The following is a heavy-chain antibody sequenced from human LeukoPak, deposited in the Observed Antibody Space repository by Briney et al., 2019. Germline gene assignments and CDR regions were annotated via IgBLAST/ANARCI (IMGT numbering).Heavy chain of an antibody. D-gene: IGHD6-19*01. CDR3: ARSSSSGWGFRFDP. V-gene: IGHV4-4*07. CDR2: ISTSGST. CDR1: GGSISSYY. J-gene: IGHJ5*02. Sequence: SETLSLTCTVSGGSISSYYWSWIRQPAGKGLESIGHISTSGSTNYNPSLKSRVTMSVDTSKNQFSLKLSSVTAADTAVYYCARSSSSGWGFRFDPWGQGTLVTVSS.